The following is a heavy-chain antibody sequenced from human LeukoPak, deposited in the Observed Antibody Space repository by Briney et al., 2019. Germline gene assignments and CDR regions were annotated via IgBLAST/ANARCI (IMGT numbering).Heavy chain of an antibody. Sequence: SETLSLTCAVYGGSFSGYYWSWIRQPPGKGLEWIGEINHSGSTNYNPSLKSRVTISVDTSKNQFSPKLSSVTAADTAVYYCARLSYGDYLYFDYWGQGTLVTVSS. CDR1: GGSFSGYY. D-gene: IGHD4-17*01. V-gene: IGHV4-34*01. J-gene: IGHJ4*02. CDR2: INHSGST. CDR3: ARLSYGDYLYFDY.